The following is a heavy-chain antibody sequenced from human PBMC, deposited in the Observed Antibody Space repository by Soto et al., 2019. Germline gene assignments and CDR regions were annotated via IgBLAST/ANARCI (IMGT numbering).Heavy chain of an antibody. CDR1: SGYL. CDR2: INPNSGGT. Sequence: SGYLVCCGRNAKEQGLEWMGWINPNSGGTNYAQKFQGRVTMTRDTSISTAYMELSRLRSDDTAVYYCARDPNDFCSVYSTEDLNRYY. J-gene: IGHJ6*03. D-gene: IGHD3-3*01. CDR3: ARDPNDFCSVYSTEDLNRYY. V-gene: IGHV1-2*02.